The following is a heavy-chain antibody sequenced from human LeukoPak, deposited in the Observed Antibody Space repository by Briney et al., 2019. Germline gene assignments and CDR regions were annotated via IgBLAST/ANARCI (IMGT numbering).Heavy chain of an antibody. CDR3: ARGGGDYGVDY. Sequence: KPSETLSLTCAVYGGSFSGYYWSWIRQPPGKGLEWIGEINHSGSTNYNTSLKSRVTISVDTSKNQFSLTLSSVHAADTAWYYCARGGGDYGVDYWGQGTLVTVSS. CDR1: GGSFSGYY. V-gene: IGHV4-34*01. J-gene: IGHJ4*02. D-gene: IGHD4-17*01. CDR2: INHSGST.